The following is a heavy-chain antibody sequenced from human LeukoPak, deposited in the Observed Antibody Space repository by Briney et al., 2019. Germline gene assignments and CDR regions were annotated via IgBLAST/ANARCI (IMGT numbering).Heavy chain of an antibody. J-gene: IGHJ4*02. Sequence: GGSLRLSCAASGFTFSNYGMSWVRQAPGKGLEWVSAISGSGGSTYYADSMKGRFTISRDNSKNTLYLQMNSLRAEDTAVYYCAKGWGAVAGTFYFDYWGQGTLVTVSS. CDR2: ISGSGGST. CDR1: GFTFSNYG. CDR3: AKGWGAVAGTFYFDY. D-gene: IGHD6-19*01. V-gene: IGHV3-23*01.